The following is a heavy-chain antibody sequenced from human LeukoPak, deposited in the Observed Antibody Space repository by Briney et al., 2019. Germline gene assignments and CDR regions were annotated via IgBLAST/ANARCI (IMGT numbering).Heavy chain of an antibody. J-gene: IGHJ5*02. CDR1: GGSISSGGYS. CDR2: IYHSGST. Sequence: SSETLSLSCAVSGGSISSGGYSWSWIRQPPGKGLEWIGYIYHSGSTYYNPSLKSRVTISVDRSKNQFSLKLSSVTAEDTAVYYCARFWGGYLNWFDPWGQGTLVTVSS. V-gene: IGHV4-30-2*01. D-gene: IGHD3-3*01. CDR3: ARFWGGYLNWFDP.